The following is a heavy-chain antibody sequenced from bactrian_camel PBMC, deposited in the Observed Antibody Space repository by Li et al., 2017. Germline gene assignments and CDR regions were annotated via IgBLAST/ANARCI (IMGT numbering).Heavy chain of an antibody. D-gene: IGHD3*01. CDR3: AKPLSRPRHPFWVRAVTSDFAN. CDR1: GFTFSNYG. J-gene: IGHJ4*01. Sequence: VQLVESGGGLVQPGESLRLSCAASGFTFSNYGMSWVRHAPGKGLEWVSGIYSDGSKTYYLDSVKGRFTISRDNAKNTLSLQMNSLKYEDAAVYYCAKPLSRPRHPFWVRAVTSDFANWGRGTQVTVS. V-gene: IGHV3S7*01. CDR2: IYSDGSKT.